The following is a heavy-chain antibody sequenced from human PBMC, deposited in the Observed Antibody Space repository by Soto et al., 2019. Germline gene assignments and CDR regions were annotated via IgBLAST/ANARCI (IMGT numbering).Heavy chain of an antibody. Sequence: GGSLRLSCAASGFTFSTYAMTWVRQAAGKGLEWVSVISGGGDITYYTDSVKGRFTFSRDNSKNTVYLQMNSLRAEDTAIYYCAKRSGIGYYRALDVWGQGTLVTVSS. CDR1: GFTFSTYA. D-gene: IGHD3-22*01. J-gene: IGHJ3*01. V-gene: IGHV3-23*01. CDR2: ISGGGDIT. CDR3: AKRSGIGYYRALDV.